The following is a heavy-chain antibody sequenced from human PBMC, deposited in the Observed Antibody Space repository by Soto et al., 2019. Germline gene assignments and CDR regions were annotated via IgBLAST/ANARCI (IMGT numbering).Heavy chain of an antibody. J-gene: IGHJ4*02. CDR2: INHRGST. Sequence: SETLSLTCAVYGGSFSGYYWSWIRQPPGKGLEWIGEINHRGSTKYNPSLKSRVTLSVDTSKNQFSLKLSSVTAADTAVYYCARGDILTGYSDWGQGSLVTVSS. V-gene: IGHV4-34*01. D-gene: IGHD3-9*01. CDR3: ARGDILTGYSD. CDR1: GGSFSGYY.